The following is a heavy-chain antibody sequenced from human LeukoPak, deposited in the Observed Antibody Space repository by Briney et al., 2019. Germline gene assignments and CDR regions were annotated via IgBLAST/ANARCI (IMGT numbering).Heavy chain of an antibody. V-gene: IGHV3-23*01. Sequence: PGGSLRLSCAASGFTFSNAWMSWVRQAPGKGLEWVSAISGSGGSTYYADSVKGRFTISRDNSKNTLYLQMNSLRAEDTAVYYCAKSHGSGSYRLNNLYYWGQGTLVTVSS. D-gene: IGHD3-10*01. J-gene: IGHJ4*02. CDR1: GFTFSNAW. CDR2: ISGSGGST. CDR3: AKSHGSGSYRLNNLYY.